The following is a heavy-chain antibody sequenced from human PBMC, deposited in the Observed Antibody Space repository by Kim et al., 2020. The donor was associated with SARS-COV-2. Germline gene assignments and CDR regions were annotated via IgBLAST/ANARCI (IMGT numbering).Heavy chain of an antibody. Sequence: GGSLRLSCAASGFTFSNYPMNWVRQAPGKGLEWVSYISSSSTTIYYADSVKGRFTISRDKATNSLDLQMNSLRDEDTAVYYCARGRRYKTFGYWGQRT. CDR2: ISSSSTTI. D-gene: IGHD5-12*01. V-gene: IGHV3-48*02. CDR3: ARGRRYKTFGY. CDR1: GFTFSNYP. J-gene: IGHJ4*02.